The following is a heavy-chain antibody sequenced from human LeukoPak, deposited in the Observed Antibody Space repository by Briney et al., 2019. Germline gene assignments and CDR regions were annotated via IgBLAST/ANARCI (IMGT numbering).Heavy chain of an antibody. CDR1: GGSISSGGYY. Sequence: SETLSLTCTVSGGSISSGGYYWSWTRQPPGKGLEWIGYIYHSGSTYYNPSLKSRVTISVDRSKNQFSLKLSSVTAADTAVYYCARKPIVSSSWYYFDYWGQGTLVTVSS. D-gene: IGHD6-13*01. J-gene: IGHJ4*02. CDR3: ARKPIVSSSWYYFDY. CDR2: IYHSGST. V-gene: IGHV4-30-2*01.